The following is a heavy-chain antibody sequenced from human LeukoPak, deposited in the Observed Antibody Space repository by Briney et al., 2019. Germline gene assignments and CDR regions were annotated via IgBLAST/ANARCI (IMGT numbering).Heavy chain of an antibody. V-gene: IGHV4-34*01. Sequence: SETLSLTCAVYGGSFSGYYWSWIRQPPGKGLGWIGEINHSGSTNYNPSLKSRVTISVDTSKNQFTLKLSSVTAADTAVYYCARVGSMVRGVIFDYWGQGTLVTVSS. J-gene: IGHJ4*02. CDR1: GGSFSGYY. CDR2: INHSGST. CDR3: ARVGSMVRGVIFDY. D-gene: IGHD3-10*01.